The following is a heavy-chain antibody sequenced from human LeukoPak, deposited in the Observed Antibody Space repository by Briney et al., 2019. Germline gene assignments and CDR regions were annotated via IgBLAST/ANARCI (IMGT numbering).Heavy chain of an antibody. V-gene: IGHV4-39*02. CDR1: GGSISSSSYY. CDR3: ARDYYYGMDV. Sequence: SETLSLTCTVSGGSISSSSYYWGWIRQPPGKGLEWIGSIYYSRSTYYNPSLKSRVTISVDTSKNQFSLKLSSVTAADTAVYYCARDYYYGMDVWGQGTTVTVSS. CDR2: IYYSRST. J-gene: IGHJ6*02.